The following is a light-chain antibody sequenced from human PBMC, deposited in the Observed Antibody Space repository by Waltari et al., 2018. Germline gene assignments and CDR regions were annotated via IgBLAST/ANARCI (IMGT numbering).Light chain of an antibody. J-gene: IGKJ2*03. CDR2: SAS. Sequence: DIQMTQSPSSLSASVGARVTITCWASHDIGTYLNWYQHKPGKAPKLLIYSASTLQSGVPPRFSGSGSGTDYTLTIFDLQPEDFATYYCQQTYITPPHSFGQGTKLEI. V-gene: IGKV1-39*01. CDR3: QQTYITPPHS. CDR1: HDIGTY.